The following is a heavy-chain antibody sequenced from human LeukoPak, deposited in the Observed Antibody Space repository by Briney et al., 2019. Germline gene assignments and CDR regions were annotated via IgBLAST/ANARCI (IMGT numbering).Heavy chain of an antibody. Sequence: SETLSLTCTVSGGSISSYYWSWIRQPAGKGLEWIGRIYTSGSTNYNPSLKSRVTMSVDTSKNQFSLKLSSVTAADTAVYYCARITVVPAVDYYYYMDVSGKGTTVTVSS. D-gene: IGHD2-2*01. J-gene: IGHJ6*03. CDR1: GGSISSYY. V-gene: IGHV4-4*07. CDR3: ARITVVPAVDYYYYMDV. CDR2: IYTSGST.